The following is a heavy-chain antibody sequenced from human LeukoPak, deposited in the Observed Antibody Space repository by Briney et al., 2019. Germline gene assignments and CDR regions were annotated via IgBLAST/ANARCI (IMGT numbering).Heavy chain of an antibody. D-gene: IGHD3-22*01. J-gene: IGHJ4*02. CDR1: GFTFSSYS. CDR3: ARAHTYYYDSSGYYPLDY. V-gene: IGHV3-48*02. CDR2: ISSSSSTI. Sequence: PGGSLRLSCAASGFTFSSYSMNWVRQAPGKGLEWVSYISSSSSTIYYADSVKGRFTISRDNAKNSLYLQMNSLRDEDTAVYYCARAHTYYYDSSGYYPLDYWGQGILVTVSS.